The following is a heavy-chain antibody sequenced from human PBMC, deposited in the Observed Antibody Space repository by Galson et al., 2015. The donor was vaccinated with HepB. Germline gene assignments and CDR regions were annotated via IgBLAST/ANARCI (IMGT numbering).Heavy chain of an antibody. CDR2: ISWNSGSI. CDR1: RFTFDDYA. D-gene: IGHD6-13*01. CDR3: AKDIEGRGSWYNGDAFDI. J-gene: IGHJ3*02. Sequence: SLRLSCAGSRFTFDDYAMHWVRQAPGKGLEWVSGISWNSGSIDYADSVKGRFTIFRDNAKNSLYLQMNSLRAEDTALYYCAKDIEGRGSWYNGDAFDIWGQGTMVTVSS. V-gene: IGHV3-9*01.